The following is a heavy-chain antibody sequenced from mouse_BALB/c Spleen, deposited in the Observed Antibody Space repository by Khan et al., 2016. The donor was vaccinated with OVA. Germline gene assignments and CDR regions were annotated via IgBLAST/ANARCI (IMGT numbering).Heavy chain of an antibody. CDR2: IWSDGST. J-gene: IGHJ4*01. D-gene: IGHD2-10*01. CDR1: GFSLTNYG. CDR3: ARQPYYHYNIMDV. V-gene: IGHV2-6-1*01. Sequence: VQLVESGPGLAAPSQSLSITCTISGFSLTNYGVHWVRQPPGKGLEWLVVIWSDGSTTYNSALKSRLTITKDNSQSQVFLRVNSLQTDDTAIYFCARQPYYHYNIMDVWGQGTSVTVSS.